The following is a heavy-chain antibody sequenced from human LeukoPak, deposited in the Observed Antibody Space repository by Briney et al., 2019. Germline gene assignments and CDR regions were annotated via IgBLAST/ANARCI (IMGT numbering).Heavy chain of an antibody. Sequence: PSETLSLTCTVSGGSISNSSYCWGWIRQPPGKGLEWIGSIYYSGSTYYNPSLKSRVTIPVETSKNQFSLKLSSVTAADTAVYYCASHSSYVSPFRSWGRGPLVTVSP. CDR1: GGSISNSSYC. CDR2: IYYSGST. V-gene: IGHV4-39*01. CDR3: ASHSSYVSPFRS. J-gene: IGHJ5*02. D-gene: IGHD3-10*02.